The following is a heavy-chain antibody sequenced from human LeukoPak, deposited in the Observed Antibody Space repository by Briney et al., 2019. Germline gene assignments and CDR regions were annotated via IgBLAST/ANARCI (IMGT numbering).Heavy chain of an antibody. V-gene: IGHV3-11*01. CDR2: IPTSGMSV. Sequence: GGSLRLSCAASGFSFSRYDMCWVRQTPGKALEWISYIPTSGMSVQYADSVRGRFTASRDDAKNSLHLQMDSLRVEDTAVYYCTRAVGLGPGAHFDQWGQGALVIVSS. CDR3: TRAVGLGPGAHFDQ. D-gene: IGHD6-19*01. CDR1: GFSFSRYD. J-gene: IGHJ4*02.